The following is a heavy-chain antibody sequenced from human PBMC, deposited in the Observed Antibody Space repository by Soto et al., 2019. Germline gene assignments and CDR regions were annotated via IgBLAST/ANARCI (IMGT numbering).Heavy chain of an antibody. CDR3: VKGEYYYDGSAYYPFDY. Sequence: GGSLRLSCSGSGFIFSIYAIHWVRQAPGKGLEYASFISIDGSRTHYAESVKGRFTISRDNSKNTAYLQMSSLRPEDTAVYYCVKGEYYYDGSAYYPFDYWGQGRMVTVSS. D-gene: IGHD3-22*01. CDR2: ISIDGSRT. V-gene: IGHV3-64D*06. CDR1: GFIFSIYA. J-gene: IGHJ4*02.